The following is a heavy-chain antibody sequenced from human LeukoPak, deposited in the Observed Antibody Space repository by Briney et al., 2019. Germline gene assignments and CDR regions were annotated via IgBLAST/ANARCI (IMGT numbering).Heavy chain of an antibody. CDR1: GGSFSGYY. CDR3: ARGLRGSSTSRASSKISVHYYGMDV. Sequence: SETLSLTCAVYGGSFSGYYWSWIRQPPGKGLEWIGEINHSGSTNYNPSLKSRVTISVDTSKNQFSLKLSSVTAADTAVYYCARGLRGSSTSRASSKISVHYYGMDVWGKGSTVTVSS. D-gene: IGHD2-2*01. J-gene: IGHJ6*04. V-gene: IGHV4-34*01. CDR2: INHSGST.